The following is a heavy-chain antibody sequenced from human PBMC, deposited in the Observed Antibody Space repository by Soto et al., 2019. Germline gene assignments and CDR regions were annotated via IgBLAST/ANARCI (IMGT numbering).Heavy chain of an antibody. J-gene: IGHJ4*02. Sequence: PGGSLRLSCAVSGFTLISYGIHWVRQAPCKGLEWVAFMSYDGNKKSYADSVKGRFTISRDNSKNTLYLQMDSLRAEDTAMYYCAKGLSVIQEWIIDGHWGQGTQVTVS. D-gene: IGHD5-18*01. CDR2: MSYDGNKK. CDR3: AKGLSVIQEWIIDGH. V-gene: IGHV3-30*18. CDR1: GFTLISYG.